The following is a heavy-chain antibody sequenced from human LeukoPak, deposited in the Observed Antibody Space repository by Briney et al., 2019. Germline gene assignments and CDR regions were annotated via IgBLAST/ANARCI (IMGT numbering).Heavy chain of an antibody. Sequence: GGSLRLSCAASGFTFSSYWMSWVRQAPGKGLEWVANIKQDGSEKYYVDSVKGRFTISRDNAKNSLYLQMNSLRAEDTAVYYCARDITDGSGSYYRSTPFDYRGQGTLVTVSS. J-gene: IGHJ4*02. CDR3: ARDITDGSGSYYRSTPFDY. V-gene: IGHV3-7*01. D-gene: IGHD3-10*01. CDR1: GFTFSSYW. CDR2: IKQDGSEK.